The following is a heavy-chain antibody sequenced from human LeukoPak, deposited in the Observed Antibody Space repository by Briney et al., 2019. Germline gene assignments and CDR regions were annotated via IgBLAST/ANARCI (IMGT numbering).Heavy chain of an antibody. J-gene: IGHJ4*02. CDR3: ARWGYDRHAEFDY. D-gene: IGHD5-18*01. Sequence: GGSLRLSCAASGFTFSSYGMHWVRQAPGKGLEWVAFIRYDGSNKYYADSVKGRFTISRDNAKNSLYLQMNSLRAEDTAVYYYARWGYDRHAEFDYWGQGTLVTVSS. CDR1: GFTFSSYG. V-gene: IGHV3-30*02. CDR2: IRYDGSNK.